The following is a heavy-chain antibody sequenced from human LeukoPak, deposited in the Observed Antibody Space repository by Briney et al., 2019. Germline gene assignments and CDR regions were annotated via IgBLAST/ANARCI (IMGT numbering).Heavy chain of an antibody. CDR3: ARLARLHVIRGLTGYHSLDF. J-gene: IGHJ6*04. CDR1: GGSINNFY. Sequence: SETLSLTCSVSGGSINNFYWSWVRQIPGGGLEWFGYIPYSGITNYNPALKNRVTISVDASKNQFSLWLTSATAADTAVYYCARLARLHVIRGLTGYHSLDFWGKGTKVTVSS. V-gene: IGHV4-59*01. D-gene: IGHD3-10*01. CDR2: IPYSGIT.